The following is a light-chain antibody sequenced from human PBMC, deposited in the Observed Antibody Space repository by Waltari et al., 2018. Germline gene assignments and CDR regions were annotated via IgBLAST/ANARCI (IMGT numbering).Light chain of an antibody. CDR3: AVWDDSLSGRV. CDR2: RNN. CDR1: SPNIGSNY. Sequence: QSVLTQPPSASGTPGQRVTISCSGPSPNIGSNYVYWYHQLPGTAPKLLIYRNNQRPSGVPDRFSGSKSGTSASLAISGLRSEDEADYYCAVWDDSLSGRVFGGGTKLTVL. J-gene: IGLJ3*02. V-gene: IGLV1-47*01.